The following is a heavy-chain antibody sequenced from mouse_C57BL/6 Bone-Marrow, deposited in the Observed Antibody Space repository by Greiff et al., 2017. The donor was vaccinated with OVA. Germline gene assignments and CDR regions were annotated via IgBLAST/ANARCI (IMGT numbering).Heavy chain of an antibody. Sequence: VQLQQSGPGLVQPSQSLSITCTVSGFSLTSYGVHWVRQSPGKGLEWLGVIWRGGSTDYNAAFISRLSISKDNSKSQVFFKMNSLQADDTAIYYCARTIDYYGSSGWFAYWGQGTLVTVSA. CDR2: IWRGGST. V-gene: IGHV2-2*01. CDR3: ARTIDYYGSSGWFAY. D-gene: IGHD1-1*01. CDR1: GFSLTSYG. J-gene: IGHJ3*01.